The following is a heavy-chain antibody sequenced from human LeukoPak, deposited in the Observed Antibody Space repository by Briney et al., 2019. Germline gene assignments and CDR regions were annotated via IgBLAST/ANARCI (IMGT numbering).Heavy chain of an antibody. J-gene: IGHJ3*02. Sequence: GGSLRLSCAASGFTFDDYGMSWVRQAPGKGLEWVSGINWNGGSTGYADSVKGRFTISRDNAKNSLYLQMNSLRAKDTAWYYCARSVGTTDAFDIWGQGTMVTVFS. CDR3: ARSVGTTDAFDI. CDR2: INWNGGST. V-gene: IGHV3-20*04. CDR1: GFTFDDYG. D-gene: IGHD1-1*01.